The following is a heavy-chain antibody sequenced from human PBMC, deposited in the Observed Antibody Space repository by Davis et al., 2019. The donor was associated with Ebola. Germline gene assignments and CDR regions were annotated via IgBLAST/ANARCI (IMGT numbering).Heavy chain of an antibody. CDR2: VYYSGST. D-gene: IGHD4-17*01. CDR1: GGSISSNY. J-gene: IGHJ6*02. CDR3: ARGNYGDYIVLYYYNMDV. V-gene: IGHV4-59*01. Sequence: SETLSLTCTVSGGSISSNYWSWIRQPPGKGLEWIGYVYYSGSTNYSPSLQSRVTISVDTSKNQFSLKLSSVTAADTAVYYCARGNYGDYIVLYYYNMDVWGQGTTVTVSS.